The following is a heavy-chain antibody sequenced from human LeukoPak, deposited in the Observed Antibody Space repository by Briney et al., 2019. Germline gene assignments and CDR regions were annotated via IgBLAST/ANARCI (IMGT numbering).Heavy chain of an antibody. J-gene: IGHJ4*02. Sequence: GAPVKVSCKASGYTFTSYGISWVRQAPGQGLEWMGWISAYNGNTNYAQKLQGRVTMTTDTSTSTAYMELRSLRSDDTAVYYCARGGTFYYDSSGYSDYWGQGTLVTVSS. CDR1: GYTFTSYG. V-gene: IGHV1-18*01. CDR3: ARGGTFYYDSSGYSDY. D-gene: IGHD3-22*01. CDR2: ISAYNGNT.